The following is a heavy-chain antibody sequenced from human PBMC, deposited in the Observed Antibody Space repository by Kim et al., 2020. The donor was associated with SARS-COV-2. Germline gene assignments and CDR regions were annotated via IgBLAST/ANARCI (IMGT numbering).Heavy chain of an antibody. D-gene: IGHD6-19*01. CDR2: IRWNGGSI. J-gene: IGHJ6*02. CDR3: AKYISPHIWSSVWYQGGFYYYYGMDV. Sequence: GGSLRLSCAASGFTFDDYAMHLVRQAPGKGLEWVSGIRWNGGSIGYADSVKGRFTISRDNAKNSLYLQMNSLRAEDTAVYYCAKYISPHIWSSVWYQGGFYYYYGMDVWGQGTTVTVSS. V-gene: IGHV3-9*01. CDR1: GFTFDDYA.